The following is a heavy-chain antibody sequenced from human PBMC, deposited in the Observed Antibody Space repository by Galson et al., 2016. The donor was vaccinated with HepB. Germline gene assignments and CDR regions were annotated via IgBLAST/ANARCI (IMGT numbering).Heavy chain of an antibody. J-gene: IGHJ2*01. D-gene: IGHD3-16*01. CDR3: ARDAGGPFDL. V-gene: IGHV4-59*01. CDR1: GTSLSSYY. Sequence: ETLSLTCSVPGTSLSSYYWSWIRQPPGKGLEWIAYFYFSGSTNYNPSLRSRVTVSFDTSKNQLSLKLNSVAAADTAVYYCARDAGGPFDLWGRGTLVTVSS. CDR2: FYFSGST.